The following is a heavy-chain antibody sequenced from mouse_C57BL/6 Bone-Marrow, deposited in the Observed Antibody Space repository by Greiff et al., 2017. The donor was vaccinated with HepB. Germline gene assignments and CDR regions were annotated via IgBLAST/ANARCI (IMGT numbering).Heavy chain of an antibody. J-gene: IGHJ2*01. CDR2: IYPGNGDT. D-gene: IGHD3-3*01. V-gene: IGHV1-82*01. CDR1: GYAFSSSW. CDR3: ARRAPQDY. Sequence: VQLQQSGPELVKPGASVKISCKASGYAFSSSWMNWVKQRPGKGLEWIGRIYPGNGDTNYNGKFKGKATLTADKSSSTAYMQLSSLTSEDSAVYFCARRAPQDYWGQGTTLTVSS.